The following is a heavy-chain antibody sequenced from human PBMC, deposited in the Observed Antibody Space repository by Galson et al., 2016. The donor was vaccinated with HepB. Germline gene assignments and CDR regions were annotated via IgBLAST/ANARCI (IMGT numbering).Heavy chain of an antibody. CDR3: AKAITIVGVAPGVDV. V-gene: IGHV3-23*01. D-gene: IGHD3-3*01. CDR2: ISGSGGST. J-gene: IGHJ6*02. Sequence: SLRLSCAASGFTFSSYAMNWVRQAPGKGLEWVSVISGSGGSTYYADSVKGRFTISRDNSKNTLYLQMNSLRADDTAIYYCAKAITIVGVAPGVDVWGQGTTVTVSS. CDR1: GFTFSSYA.